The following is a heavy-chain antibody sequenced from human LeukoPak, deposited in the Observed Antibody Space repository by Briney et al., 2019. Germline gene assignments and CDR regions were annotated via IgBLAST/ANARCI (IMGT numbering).Heavy chain of an antibody. V-gene: IGHV4-30-2*06. Sequence: PSQTLSLTCTVSGSSISSGGFSWCWIRQSPGKGLECIGYMYRSGSTYYNPSLESRVTISVDRSKNEISLKLSSVTAADTAVYYCARRKRSGCSSTSCLLNWFDPWGQGTLVTVSS. D-gene: IGHD2-2*01. J-gene: IGHJ5*02. CDR2: MYRSGST. CDR1: GSSISSGGFS. CDR3: ARRKRSGCSSTSCLLNWFDP.